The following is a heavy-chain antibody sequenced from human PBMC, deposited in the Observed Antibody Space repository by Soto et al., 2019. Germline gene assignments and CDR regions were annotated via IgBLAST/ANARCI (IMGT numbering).Heavy chain of an antibody. D-gene: IGHD6-25*01. CDR1: GFTFTTYD. Sequence: QVQLVQSGAEVKKPGASVKVSCKASGFTFTTYDIHWVRQATGQGLEWMGWMSPNSGNAGYAQKFQGRVTMTSNTSISTAYMELSSLTSEDTALYYCTRRKERSGPHYFDYWGQGSLVTVSS. J-gene: IGHJ4*02. CDR2: MSPNSGNA. CDR3: TRRKERSGPHYFDY. V-gene: IGHV1-8*01.